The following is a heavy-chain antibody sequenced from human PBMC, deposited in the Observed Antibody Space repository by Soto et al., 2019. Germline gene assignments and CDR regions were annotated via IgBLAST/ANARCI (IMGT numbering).Heavy chain of an antibody. CDR1: GYTFTSYG. CDR2: ISAYNGNT. Sequence: GASVKVSCKASGYTFTSYGISWVRQAPGQGLEWMGWISAYNGNTNYAQKLQGRVTMTTDTSTSTAYMELRSLRSDDTAVYYCAREVVVAATHVPNSPVDYCYMDFRGKETTGSVSS. CDR3: AREVVVAATHVPNSPVDYCYMDF. D-gene: IGHD2-15*01. V-gene: IGHV1-18*01. J-gene: IGHJ6*03.